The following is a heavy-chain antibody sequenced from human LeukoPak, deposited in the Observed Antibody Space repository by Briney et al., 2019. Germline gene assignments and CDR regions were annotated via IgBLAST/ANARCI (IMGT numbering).Heavy chain of an antibody. V-gene: IGHV3-30*09. D-gene: IGHD5-24*01. CDR2: ISTDGNYK. CDR1: GFTFSNYA. CDR3: ARRPVAAIKGYFDS. J-gene: IGHJ4*02. Sequence: GGSLTLSCAASGFTFSNYAIYWVRQAPPQGQGRVSVISTDGNYKYYADSVKGRCAVSRDNSKNMLYLQINSLTADDTAVYYCARRPVAAIKGYFDSWGQGALVTVSS.